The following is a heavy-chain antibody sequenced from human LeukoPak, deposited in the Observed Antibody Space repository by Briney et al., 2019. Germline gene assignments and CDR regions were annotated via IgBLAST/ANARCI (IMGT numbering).Heavy chain of an antibody. J-gene: IGHJ4*02. CDR1: GGSISSDY. Sequence: PSETLSLTCTVSGGSISSDYWSWIRQPPGKGLEWIGYFYYSGSTNYNPSLKSRVTISVDTSKNHFSLKLTSVTAADTAVYYCARYTVTTGVDYWGQGTLVTVSS. CDR2: FYYSGST. D-gene: IGHD4-17*01. CDR3: ARYTVTTGVDY. V-gene: IGHV4-59*01.